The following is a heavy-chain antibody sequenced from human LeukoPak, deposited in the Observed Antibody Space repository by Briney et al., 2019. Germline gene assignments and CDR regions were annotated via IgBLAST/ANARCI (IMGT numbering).Heavy chain of an antibody. J-gene: IGHJ4*02. Sequence: GXXLXLSCAASGFTFSSYWMCWVRQAPGKGLEWVANIKRDGSEKYYVDSVKGRFTISRDNAKNSLYLQMNSLRAEDAAVYYCATDDNSGSDYWGQGTLVTVSS. CDR2: IKRDGSEK. V-gene: IGHV3-7*01. D-gene: IGHD3-22*01. CDR1: GFTFSSYW. CDR3: ATDDNSGSDY.